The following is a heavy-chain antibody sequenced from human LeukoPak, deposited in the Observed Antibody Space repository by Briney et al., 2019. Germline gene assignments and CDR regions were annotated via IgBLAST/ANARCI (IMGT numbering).Heavy chain of an antibody. Sequence: SQTLSLTCTLSGDSISSGSYYWSWIRQPPGKGLEWIGYIYYSGSTNYNPSLKSRVTLSVDTSKNQFSLKLSSVTAADTAVYYCARRIAAAGTRAFDIWGQGTMVTVSS. CDR2: IYYSGST. CDR3: ARRIAAAGTRAFDI. V-gene: IGHV4-61*01. CDR1: GDSISSGSYY. D-gene: IGHD6-13*01. J-gene: IGHJ3*02.